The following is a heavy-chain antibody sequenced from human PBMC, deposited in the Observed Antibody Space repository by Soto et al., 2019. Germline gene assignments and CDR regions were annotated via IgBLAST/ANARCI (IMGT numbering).Heavy chain of an antibody. CDR1: GYTFTSYG. Sequence: QVQLVQSGAEVKKPGASVKVSCKASGYTFTSYGISWVRQAPGQGLEWMGWISAYNGDTNYAQKLQGRVTMTTDTATSTAYREVRNLRAADTAVYYCGRRSRGAVAGSDYWGQGTLVTVSP. D-gene: IGHD6-19*01. CDR3: GRRSRGAVAGSDY. CDR2: ISAYNGDT. V-gene: IGHV1-18*01. J-gene: IGHJ4*02.